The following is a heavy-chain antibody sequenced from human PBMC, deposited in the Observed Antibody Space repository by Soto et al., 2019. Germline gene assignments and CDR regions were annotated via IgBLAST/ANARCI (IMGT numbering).Heavy chain of an antibody. Sequence: GESLKISCKGSGYSFTSYWIGWVRQMPGKGLEWMGIIYPGDSDTRYSPSFQGQVTISADKSISTAYLQWSSLKASDTAMYYCARLPDYGDYSDWYFDLWGRGTLVTVSS. CDR1: GYSFTSYW. D-gene: IGHD4-17*01. J-gene: IGHJ2*01. V-gene: IGHV5-51*01. CDR3: ARLPDYGDYSDWYFDL. CDR2: IYPGDSDT.